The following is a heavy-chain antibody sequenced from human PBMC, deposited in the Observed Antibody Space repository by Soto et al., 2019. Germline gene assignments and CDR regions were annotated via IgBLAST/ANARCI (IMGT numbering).Heavy chain of an antibody. CDR3: VRVVAIPGYPDN. V-gene: IGHV1-69*06. J-gene: IGHJ4*02. Sequence: GASVKVSCKTSGYTFTNYGISWVRRAPGQGLEWMGGIVPTVDTSTYAQKFQGRVTITADKFTNTVYMELSSLRSDDTAVYYCVRVVAIPGYPDNWGQGTLVTVSS. D-gene: IGHD5-12*01. CDR1: GYTFTNYG. CDR2: IVPTVDTS.